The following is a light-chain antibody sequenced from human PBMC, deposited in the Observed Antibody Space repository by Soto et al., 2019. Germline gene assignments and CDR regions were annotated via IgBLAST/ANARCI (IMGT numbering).Light chain of an antibody. CDR1: QGIRND. Sequence: AIQMTQSPSSLSASVGDRCTITFLASQGIRNDLGWYQQEPGKAPKLLIYAASSLESGVPSRFSGSGSGTDFTLTISSLQPEDFATYYCLQDYNYPWTFGQGTKVDI. J-gene: IGKJ1*01. CDR2: AAS. V-gene: IGKV1-6*01. CDR3: LQDYNYPWT.